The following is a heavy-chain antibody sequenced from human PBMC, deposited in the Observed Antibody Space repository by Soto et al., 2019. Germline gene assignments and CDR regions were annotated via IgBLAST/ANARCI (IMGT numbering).Heavy chain of an antibody. J-gene: IGHJ5*02. CDR3: ARAPGYCSGGSCYPVWFDP. CDR1: GFTFSSYS. CDR2: ISSSSSYI. V-gene: IGHV3-21*01. Sequence: GGSLRLSCAASGFTFSSYSMNWVRQAPGKGLEWVSSISSSSSYIYYADSVKGRFTISRDNAKNSLYLQMNSLRAEDTAVYYCARAPGYCSGGSCYPVWFDPWGQGTLVTVSS. D-gene: IGHD2-15*01.